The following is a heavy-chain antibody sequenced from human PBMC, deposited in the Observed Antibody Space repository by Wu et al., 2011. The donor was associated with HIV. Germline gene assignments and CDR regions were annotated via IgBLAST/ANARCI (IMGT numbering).Heavy chain of an antibody. CDR1: GYTFTDYY. CDR3: ATFGPSGYSYGQHYYHYYMDV. CDR2: VDPEDGET. Sequence: VQLVQSGAEVKKPGTAVKVSCKVSGYTFTDYYMHWVQQAPGKGLEWMGLVDPEDGETIYAEKFQGRVTITADTSTDTAYMELSSLRSEDTAVYYCATFGPSGYSYGQHYYHYYMDVWGKGTTVTVSS. D-gene: IGHD5-18*01. J-gene: IGHJ6*03. V-gene: IGHV1-69-2*01.